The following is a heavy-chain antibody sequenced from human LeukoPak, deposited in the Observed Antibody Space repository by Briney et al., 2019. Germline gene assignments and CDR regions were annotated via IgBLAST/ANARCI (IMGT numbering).Heavy chain of an antibody. CDR2: ISGSGGST. CDR3: AKDGWAVATIDY. D-gene: IGHD6-19*01. Sequence: PGGSLRLSCAASGFSVSIYYMSWVRQAPGKGLEWVSVISGSGGSTYYADSVKGRFTISRDNSKNTLYLQMNSLRAEDTAVYYCAKDGWAVATIDYWGQGTLVTVSS. J-gene: IGHJ4*02. CDR1: GFSVSIYY. V-gene: IGHV3-23*01.